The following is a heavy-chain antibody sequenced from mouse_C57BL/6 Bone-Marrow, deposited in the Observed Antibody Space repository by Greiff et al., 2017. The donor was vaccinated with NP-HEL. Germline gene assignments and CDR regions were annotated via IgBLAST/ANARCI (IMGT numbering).Heavy chain of an antibody. CDR2: IRNKANGYTT. CDR3: ARCSYYGSSYDY. J-gene: IGHJ2*01. Sequence: DVQLQESGGGLVQPGGSLSLSCAASGFTFTDYYMSWVRQPPGKALEWLGFIRNKANGYTTEYSASVKGRFTISRDNSQSILYLQMNALRAEDSATYYCARCSYYGSSYDYWGQGTTLTVSS. V-gene: IGHV7-3*01. CDR1: GFTFTDYY. D-gene: IGHD1-1*01.